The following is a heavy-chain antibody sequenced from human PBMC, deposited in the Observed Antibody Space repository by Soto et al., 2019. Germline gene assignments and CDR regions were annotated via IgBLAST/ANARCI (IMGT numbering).Heavy chain of an antibody. Sequence: PGGSLRLSCAASGFTFSNYAMSWVRQAPGKGLEWVSAISGSGSTIYYADSVKGRFTISRDNAKNSLYLQMNSLRAEDTAVYYCARAVGLYYGSGRPWAYYYGMDVWGQGTTVTLSS. V-gene: IGHV3-11*01. J-gene: IGHJ6*02. D-gene: IGHD3-10*01. CDR2: ISGSGSTI. CDR3: ARAVGLYYGSGRPWAYYYGMDV. CDR1: GFTFSNYA.